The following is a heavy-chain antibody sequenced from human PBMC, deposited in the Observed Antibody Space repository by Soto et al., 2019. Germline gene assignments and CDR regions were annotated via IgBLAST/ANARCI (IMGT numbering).Heavy chain of an antibody. J-gene: IGHJ3*02. D-gene: IGHD5-18*01. V-gene: IGHV3-23*01. CDR2: ISGSGGST. CDR3: AKAGYSYGYGTTIPTDAFAI. Sequence: PVGSLRLSCAASGFTFSSYAMSWVRQAPGKGLEWVSAISGSGGSTFYADSVKGRFTISRDNSKNTLYLQMNSLRAEDTAVYFCAKAGYSYGYGTTIPTDAFAIWGQGTMVTVSS. CDR1: GFTFSSYA.